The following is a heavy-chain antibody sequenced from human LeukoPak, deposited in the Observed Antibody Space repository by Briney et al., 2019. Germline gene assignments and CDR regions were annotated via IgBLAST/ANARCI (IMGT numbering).Heavy chain of an antibody. V-gene: IGHV3-30*02. J-gene: IGHJ4*02. CDR2: IRYDGSNK. CDR1: GFIFSSYG. CDR3: ARDWSTTMITGIDY. Sequence: GGTLRLSCAASGFIFSSYGMHWVRQAPGKGLEWVAFIRYDGSNKYYADSVKGRFTISRDNSKNTLYLQMNSLRAEDTAVYYCARDWSTTMITGIDYWGQGTLVTVSS. D-gene: IGHD3-22*01.